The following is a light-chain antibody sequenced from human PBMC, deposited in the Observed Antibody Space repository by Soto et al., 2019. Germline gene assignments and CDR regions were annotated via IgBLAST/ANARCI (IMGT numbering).Light chain of an antibody. V-gene: IGKV3-20*01. Sequence: ETVLTQSPGTLSLSPGERATLSCRASQSVSSSYLAWYQQKPGQAPRLLIYGASSRATGIPDRFSGSGSGTDFTLTISRLEPEDFAVYYCQRYVSSPITFGQGTRLEIK. CDR2: GAS. J-gene: IGKJ5*01. CDR1: QSVSSSY. CDR3: QRYVSSPIT.